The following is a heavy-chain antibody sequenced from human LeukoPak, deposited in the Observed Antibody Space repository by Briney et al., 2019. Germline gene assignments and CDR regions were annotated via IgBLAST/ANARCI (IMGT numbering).Heavy chain of an antibody. V-gene: IGHV4-59*01. CDR2: IYYSGST. D-gene: IGHD3-10*01. J-gene: IGHJ5*02. CDR1: GGSFSSYY. Sequence: SETLSLTCTVSGGSFSSYYWSWIRQPPGKGLEWLGYIYYSGSTNYNPSLKSRVTISVDTSKNQFSLKLSSVTAADTAVYYCARHRDFNYGSGSYYNTKNWFDPWGQGTLVTVSS. CDR3: ARHRDFNYGSGSYYNTKNWFDP.